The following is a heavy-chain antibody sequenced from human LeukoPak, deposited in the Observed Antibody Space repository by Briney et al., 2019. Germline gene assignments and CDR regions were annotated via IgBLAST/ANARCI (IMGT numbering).Heavy chain of an antibody. CDR2: INPNSGGT. Sequence: ASVKVSCKASGYTFTGYYMHWVRQAPGQGLEWMGWINPNSGGTNYAQKFQGRVTMTRDTSISTAYMELSRLRSDDTAVYYCAKLSSGYSSGWYYFDYWGQRTLVTVSS. D-gene: IGHD6-19*01. CDR3: AKLSSGYSSGWYYFDY. CDR1: GYTFTGYY. J-gene: IGHJ4*02. V-gene: IGHV1-2*02.